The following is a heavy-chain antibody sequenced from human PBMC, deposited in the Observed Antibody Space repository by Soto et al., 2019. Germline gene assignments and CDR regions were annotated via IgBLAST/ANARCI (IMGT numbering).Heavy chain of an antibody. D-gene: IGHD1-26*01. CDR2: ISGSGGST. J-gene: IGHJ4*02. V-gene: IGHV3-23*01. CDR3: AKDYSGSYYYDY. Sequence: GSLRLSCAASGFTFSSYAMSWVRQAPGMGLEWVSAISGSGGSTYYADSVKGRFTISRDNSKNTLYLQMNSLRAEDTAVYYCAKDYSGSYYYDYWGQGTLVTVSS. CDR1: GFTFSSYA.